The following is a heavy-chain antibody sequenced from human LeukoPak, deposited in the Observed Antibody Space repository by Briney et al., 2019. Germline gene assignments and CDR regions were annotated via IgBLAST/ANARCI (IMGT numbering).Heavy chain of an antibody. Sequence: GESLKISCKGSGCSFTSYWIGWVRQMPGKGLEWMGIIYPGDSDTRYSPSFQGQVTISADKSISTAYLQWSSLKASDTAMYYCARRAPAYYYDSSGYFPYDYWGQGTLVTVSS. CDR3: ARRAPAYYYDSSGYFPYDY. D-gene: IGHD3-22*01. J-gene: IGHJ4*02. V-gene: IGHV5-51*01. CDR2: IYPGDSDT. CDR1: GCSFTSYW.